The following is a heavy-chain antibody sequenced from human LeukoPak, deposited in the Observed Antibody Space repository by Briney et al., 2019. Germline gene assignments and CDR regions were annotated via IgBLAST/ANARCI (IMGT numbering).Heavy chain of an antibody. CDR2: ISSNSFHI. J-gene: IGHJ4*02. Sequence: GGSLRLSCAASGFTFSSYSMNWVRQAPGKGLEWVSSISSNSFHIFYADSVKGRFTISRDNAKNSLYPQMNSLRAEDTAVYYCTRDLASQPDYWGQGGLVTVSS. CDR1: GFTFSSYS. CDR3: TRDLASQPDY. D-gene: IGHD1-1*01. V-gene: IGHV3-21*01.